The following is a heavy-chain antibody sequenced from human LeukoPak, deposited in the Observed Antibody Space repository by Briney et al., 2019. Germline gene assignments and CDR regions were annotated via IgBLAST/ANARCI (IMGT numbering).Heavy chain of an antibody. CDR1: GFNFSDYY. J-gene: IGHJ4*02. CDR3: ARGKRRFDY. Sequence: GGSLRLSCAASGFNFSDYYMSWIRQAPGKGLEWVSYISSSGFSTYYAGSVKGRFTISRDNARNSLYLQMNSLAPEDTALFYCARGKRRFDYWGQGTLVSVSS. V-gene: IGHV3-11*01. CDR2: ISSSGFST.